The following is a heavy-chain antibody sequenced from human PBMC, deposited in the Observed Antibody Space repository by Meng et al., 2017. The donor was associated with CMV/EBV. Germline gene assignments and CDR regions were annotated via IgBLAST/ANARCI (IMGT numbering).Heavy chain of an antibody. CDR3: ARRYCSSTSCQRYFDY. J-gene: IGHJ4*02. V-gene: IGHV1-2*02. Sequence: ASVKVSCKASGYTLTGYYMHWVRQAPGQGLEWMGWINPNSGGTNYAQKFHGRVTMTRDTSISTAYMELSRLRSDDTAVYYCARRYCSSTSCQRYFDYWGQGTLVTVSS. CDR2: INPNSGGT. D-gene: IGHD2-2*01. CDR1: GYTLTGYY.